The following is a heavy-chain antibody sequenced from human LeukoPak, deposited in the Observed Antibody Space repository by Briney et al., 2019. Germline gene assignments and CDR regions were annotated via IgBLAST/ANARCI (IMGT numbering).Heavy chain of an antibody. J-gene: IGHJ4*02. CDR2: ISGSGGST. CDR1: GFTFSSYA. CDR3: AKVDLIVVVPAAIRRFAY. Sequence: GGSLRLSCAASGFTFSSYAMSWVRQAPGKGLEWVSAISGSGGSTYYADSVKGRFTISRDNSKNTLYLQMNSLRAEDTAVYYCAKVDLIVVVPAAIRRFAYWGQGILVTVSS. V-gene: IGHV3-23*01. D-gene: IGHD2-2*01.